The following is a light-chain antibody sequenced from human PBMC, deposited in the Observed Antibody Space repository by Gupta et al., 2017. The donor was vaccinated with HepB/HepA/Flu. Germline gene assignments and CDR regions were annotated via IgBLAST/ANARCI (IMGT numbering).Light chain of an antibody. V-gene: IGLV3-1*01. Sequence: SYELTQPPSVSVSPGQTASITCSGDKLGDKYAHWYQQKPGQSPVLVIYQDTKWPSGIPERFSGYNSGNTATLTISGTQAMDEADYYCQAWDSSNVVFGGGTKLTVL. CDR3: QAWDSSNVV. J-gene: IGLJ3*02. CDR2: QDT. CDR1: KLGDKY.